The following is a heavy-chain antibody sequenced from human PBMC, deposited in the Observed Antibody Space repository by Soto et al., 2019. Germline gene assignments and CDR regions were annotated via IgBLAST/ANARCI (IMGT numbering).Heavy chain of an antibody. J-gene: IGHJ5*02. D-gene: IGHD5-18*01. CDR1: GGTFSSYA. CDR2: IIPIFGTA. CDR3: ARDQGGQLSNKDGFDP. V-gene: IGHV1-69*01. Sequence: QVQLVQSGAEVKKPGSSVKVSCKASGGTFSSYAISWVRQATGQGLEWMRGIIPIFGTANYAQKFQGRVTISADESSSTAYMALSSLRSEDTAVYYCARDQGGQLSNKDGFDPWCQGTLVTVSS.